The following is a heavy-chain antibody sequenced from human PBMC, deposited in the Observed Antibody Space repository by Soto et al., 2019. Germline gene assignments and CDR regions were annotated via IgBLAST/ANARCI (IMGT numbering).Heavy chain of an antibody. CDR2: IYHSGST. V-gene: IGHV4-30-2*01. CDR1: GGSISSGGYS. J-gene: IGHJ6*02. CDR3: ARAQGYYDSSGYCPGPYYYGMDV. Sequence: SETLSLTCAVSGGSISSGGYSWSWIRQPPGKGLEWIGYIYHSGSTYYNPSLKSRVTISVDRSKNQFSLKLSSVTAADTAVYYCARAQGYYDSSGYCPGPYYYGMDVWGQGTTVTVS. D-gene: IGHD3-22*01.